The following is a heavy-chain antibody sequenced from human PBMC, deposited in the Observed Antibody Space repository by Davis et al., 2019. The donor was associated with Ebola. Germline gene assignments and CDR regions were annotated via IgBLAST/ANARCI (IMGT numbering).Heavy chain of an antibody. CDR2: TRNKANSYTT. Sequence: GESLKISCAASGFTFSDHYMDWVRQAPGKGLEWVGRTRNKANSYTTEYAASVKGRFTISRDDSKNSLYLQMNSLKTEDTAVYYCARGGNRAFDIWGQGTMVTVSS. J-gene: IGHJ3*02. D-gene: IGHD2/OR15-2a*01. V-gene: IGHV3-72*01. CDR1: GFTFSDHY. CDR3: ARGGNRAFDI.